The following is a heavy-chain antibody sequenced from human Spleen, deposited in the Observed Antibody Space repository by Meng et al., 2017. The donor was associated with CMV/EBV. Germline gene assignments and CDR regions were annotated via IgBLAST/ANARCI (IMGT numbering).Heavy chain of an antibody. D-gene: IGHD3-10*01. J-gene: IGHJ3*02. CDR2: ITGSGGST. CDR3: AKEVFRGAFSAFDI. CDR1: GFSFRNYA. V-gene: IGHV3-23*01. Sequence: GGSLRLSCAASGFSFRNYAMSWVRQAPGKGLKWVSTITGSGGSTSYADSVEGRFTISRDNSEKMVHLQMNSLRIEDTAVYYCAKEVFRGAFSAFDIWGQGTTVTVSS.